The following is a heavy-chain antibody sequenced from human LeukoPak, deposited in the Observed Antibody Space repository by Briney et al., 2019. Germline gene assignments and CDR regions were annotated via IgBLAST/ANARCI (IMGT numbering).Heavy chain of an antibody. CDR3: ASNIAVAGWGAFDI. Sequence: GSLRLSCAASGFTFSDYYMSWIRQSPGKGLEWIGEIYHSGSTNYNASLKSRVTISVDKSKNQFSLNLTSVTAADTAVYYCASNIAVAGWGAFDIWGQGTMVTVSS. D-gene: IGHD6-19*01. V-gene: IGHV4-34*01. CDR1: GFTFSDYY. CDR2: IYHSGST. J-gene: IGHJ3*02.